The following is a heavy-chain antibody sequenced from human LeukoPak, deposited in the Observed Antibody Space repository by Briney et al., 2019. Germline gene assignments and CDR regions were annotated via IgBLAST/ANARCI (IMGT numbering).Heavy chain of an antibody. Sequence: GGSLRPSCAASGFTFSSYWMHWVRQAPGKGLVWVSRINSDGSSTSYADSVKGRFTISRDNAKNTLYLQMNSLRAEDTAVYYCARSTRYFDWTDYYYYGMDVWGQGTTVTVSS. CDR3: ARSTRYFDWTDYYYYGMDV. J-gene: IGHJ6*02. CDR2: INSDGSST. V-gene: IGHV3-74*01. CDR1: GFTFSSYW. D-gene: IGHD3-9*01.